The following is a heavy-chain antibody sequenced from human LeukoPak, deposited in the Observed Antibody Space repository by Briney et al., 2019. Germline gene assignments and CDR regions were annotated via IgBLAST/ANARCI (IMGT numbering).Heavy chain of an antibody. J-gene: IGHJ4*02. CDR1: GFTFSSYG. D-gene: IGHD2-15*01. V-gene: IGHV3-30*18. CDR3: AKATDSRYCSGGSCYGDY. Sequence: GGSLRPSCAASGFTFSSYGMHWVRQAPGKGLEWVAVISYDGSNKYYADSVKGRFTISRDNSKNTLYLQMNSLRAEDTAVYYCAKATDSRYCSGGSCYGDYWGQGTLVTVSS. CDR2: ISYDGSNK.